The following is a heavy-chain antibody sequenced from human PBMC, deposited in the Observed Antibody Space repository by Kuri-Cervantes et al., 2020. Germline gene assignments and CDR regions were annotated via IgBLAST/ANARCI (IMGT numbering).Heavy chain of an antibody. V-gene: IGHV3-30-3*01. CDR2: ISYDGSNK. CDR1: GFTFSSYA. Sequence: GESLKISCAASGFTFSSYAMHWVRQAPGKGLEWVAVISYDGSNKYYADSVKGRFTISRDNSKNTLYLQMNSLKTEDTAVYYCTTDLSTVVTHNNDYWGQGTLVTVSS. D-gene: IGHD4-23*01. J-gene: IGHJ4*02. CDR3: TTDLSTVVTHNNDY.